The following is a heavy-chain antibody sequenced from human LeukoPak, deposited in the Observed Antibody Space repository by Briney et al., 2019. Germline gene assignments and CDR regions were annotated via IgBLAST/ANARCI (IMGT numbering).Heavy chain of an antibody. CDR3: ARMVRYGSGSYPPAPFDY. V-gene: IGHV4-34*01. CDR1: GGSFSGYY. CDR2: INHSGST. Sequence: SETLSLTCAVYGGSFSGYYWSWIRQPPGKGLEWIGEINHSGSTNYNPSLKSRVTISVDTSKNQFSLKLSSVTAADTAVYYCARMVRYGSGSYPPAPFDYWGQGTLVTVSS. D-gene: IGHD3-10*01. J-gene: IGHJ4*02.